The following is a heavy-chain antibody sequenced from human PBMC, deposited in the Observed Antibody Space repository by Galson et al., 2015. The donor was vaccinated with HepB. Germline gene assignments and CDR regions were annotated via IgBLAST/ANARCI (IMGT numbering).Heavy chain of an antibody. CDR2: ISTYNDNT. CDR1: GYTFTTYG. V-gene: IGHV1-18*01. CDR3: ATARYSNSPPEF. J-gene: IGHJ4*02. D-gene: IGHD2/OR15-2a*01. Sequence: SVKGSCKASGYTFTTYGISWVRQAPGQGLEWMGWISTYNDNTNFAQRFQGRVAMTTDTSTNTVYMDLRTLTSDDTAVYYCATARYSNSPPEFWGQGTLVTVSS.